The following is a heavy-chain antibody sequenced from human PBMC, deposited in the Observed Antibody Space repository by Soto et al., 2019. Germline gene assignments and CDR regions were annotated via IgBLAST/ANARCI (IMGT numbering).Heavy chain of an antibody. CDR3: ARSWWGTDRLMAYNWLGP. CDR1: GYTFISYY. J-gene: IGHJ5*02. D-gene: IGHD2-15*01. CDR2: INPSGGTT. V-gene: IGHV1-46*03. Sequence: QVQLVQSGAEVKKPGASVKVSCNASGYTFISYYTHWVRQAPGQGLEWMGMINPSGGTTNYAQKFQGRVTLTRDTSTSTVYMELGSLRSEDTAVYFCARSWWGTDRLMAYNWLGPWGQGTLVTVSS.